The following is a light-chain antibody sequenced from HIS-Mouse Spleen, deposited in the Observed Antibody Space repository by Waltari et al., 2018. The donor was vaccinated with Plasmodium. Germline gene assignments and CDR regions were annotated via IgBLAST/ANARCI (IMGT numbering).Light chain of an antibody. Sequence: SYELTQPPSVSVSPGQTARITCSGDALPKKYAYWYQQKSGQAPVLVIYEDSKRPSGIPGRFSGSSSWTMATLTISAAQVEDEADYYCYSTDSSGNHRVFGGGTKLTFL. CDR3: YSTDSSGNHRV. J-gene: IGLJ3*02. CDR1: ALPKKY. V-gene: IGLV3-10*01. CDR2: EDS.